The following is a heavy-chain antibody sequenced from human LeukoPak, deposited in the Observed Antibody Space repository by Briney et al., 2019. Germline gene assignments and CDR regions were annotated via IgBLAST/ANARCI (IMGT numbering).Heavy chain of an antibody. CDR3: VRDGGVSGYDLLDY. Sequence: GGSLRLSCAASGFTFSNYWMTWVRQAPGKGLEWVAHINQVGSEEHYIDSVKARFTISRDNAKNSLSLQMNSLRAEDTAVYYCVRDGGVSGYDLLDYWGQGTLVTVSS. CDR2: INQVGSEE. D-gene: IGHD5-12*01. J-gene: IGHJ4*02. V-gene: IGHV3-7*01. CDR1: GFTFSNYW.